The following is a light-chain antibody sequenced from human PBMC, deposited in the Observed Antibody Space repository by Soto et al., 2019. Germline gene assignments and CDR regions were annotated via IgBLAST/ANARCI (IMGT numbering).Light chain of an antibody. J-gene: IGKJ2*01. V-gene: IGKV3-20*01. CDR1: QSVSISY. Sequence: EIVLTQSPGTLSLSPGERATLSCRASQSVSISYLAWYQQKPGQAPRLLIYGASSRATGIPDRFSGSGSGTDFTLTISRLEPEDFAVYYCQQYGSSHTFGQGTKLEIK. CDR3: QQYGSSHT. CDR2: GAS.